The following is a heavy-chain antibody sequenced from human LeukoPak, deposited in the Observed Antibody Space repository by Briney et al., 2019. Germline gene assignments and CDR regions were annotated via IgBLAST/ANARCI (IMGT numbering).Heavy chain of an antibody. CDR1: GGSISSYY. Sequence: PSETLSFTCTVSGGSISSYYWSWIRQPAGKGLEWIGRTYTCGSTNYNPSLKSRVTTSVDTSKNQFSLKLSSVTAADTAVYYCARVSPRVGALGTPQGFDPWGQGTLVIVSS. V-gene: IGHV4-4*07. J-gene: IGHJ5*02. CDR3: ARVSPRVGALGTPQGFDP. CDR2: TYTCGST. D-gene: IGHD1-26*01.